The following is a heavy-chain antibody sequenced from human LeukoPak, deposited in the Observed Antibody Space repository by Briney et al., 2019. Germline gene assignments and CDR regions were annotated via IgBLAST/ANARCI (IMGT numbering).Heavy chain of an antibody. CDR1: GYTFTGHY. CDR3: ARDISGSYPAYYFDY. CDR2: INPNSGGA. D-gene: IGHD1-26*01. V-gene: IGHV1-2*02. Sequence: ASVKVSCKASGYTFTGHYMHWVRQDPGQGLEWMGWINPNSGGANYAQKCQGRVTMTRDTSISTAYMELSRLRSDDTAVYYCARDISGSYPAYYFDYWGQGTLVTVSS. J-gene: IGHJ4*02.